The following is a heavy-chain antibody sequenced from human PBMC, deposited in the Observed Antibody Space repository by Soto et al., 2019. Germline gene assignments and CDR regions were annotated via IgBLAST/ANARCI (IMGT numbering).Heavy chain of an antibody. V-gene: IGHV4-34*02. Sequence: QVQIQQWGAGLLRPSETLSLTCGVSGGSFSAYYWTWIRQPPGKGLEWIAEISHRGDTTYNPSLRSRVGISVDTSRNHFFLRLSSVTAADTAVYYCASNTVTPVDAMDVWGQGTTVIVS. J-gene: IGHJ6*02. D-gene: IGHD4-17*01. CDR1: GGSFSAYY. CDR2: ISHRGDT. CDR3: ASNTVTPVDAMDV.